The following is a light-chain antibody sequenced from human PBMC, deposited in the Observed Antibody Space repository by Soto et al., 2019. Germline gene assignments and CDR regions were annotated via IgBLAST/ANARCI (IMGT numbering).Light chain of an antibody. CDR3: QQYNSYSPGA. J-gene: IGKJ1*01. CDR1: RSISSW. V-gene: IGKV1-5*01. CDR2: DAS. Sequence: PMPPWPCTLSACVRHSSPITCRAIRSISSWLAWYQQKPGKAPKLLIYDASSLESGVPSRFSGSGSGTEFTLTISSLQPDDFATYYCQQYNSYSPGAFGQGTKV.